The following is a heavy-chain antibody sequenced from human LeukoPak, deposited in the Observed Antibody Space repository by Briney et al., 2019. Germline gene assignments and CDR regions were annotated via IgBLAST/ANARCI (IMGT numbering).Heavy chain of an antibody. J-gene: IGHJ6*02. Sequence: SETRSLTGTVSGGSISSSDWSWIRQRPGKGLEWIGYIYYMGSPNYNPPLKSQVTISVHPSKTQSPLKLTSVTPADTAGYYCARVFKSGKQLVPHYYYYYGMDVWGQGTSVTVSS. CDR2: IYYMGSP. V-gene: IGHV4-59*01. D-gene: IGHD6-13*01. CDR3: ARVFKSGKQLVPHYYYYYGMDV. CDR1: GGSISSSD.